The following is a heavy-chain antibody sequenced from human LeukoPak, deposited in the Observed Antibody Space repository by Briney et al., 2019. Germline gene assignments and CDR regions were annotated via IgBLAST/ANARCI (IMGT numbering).Heavy chain of an antibody. CDR1: GYSISSAYY. J-gene: IGHJ4*02. V-gene: IGHV4-38-2*01. CDR2: IIHSGNT. CDR3: ARVGRIVVAGKGFDY. D-gene: IGHD6-19*01. Sequence: SETLSLTCAVSGYSISSAYYWGWIRQSPGKGLEWIGSIIHSGNTYYSPSLKGRVTISVDTSKNQFSLKLSSVTAADTAVYYCARVGRIVVAGKGFDYWGQGTLVTVS.